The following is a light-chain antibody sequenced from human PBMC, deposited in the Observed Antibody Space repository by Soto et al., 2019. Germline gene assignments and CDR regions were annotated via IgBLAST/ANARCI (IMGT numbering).Light chain of an antibody. CDR1: SSNVGGYNY. J-gene: IGLJ2*01. Sequence: QSALTQPPSASGSPGQSVTISCTGTSSNVGGYNYVSWYQQHPGKAPKLMIYDVSKRPSGVPDRFSGSKSGNTASLTVSGLQPEDEADYYCQSYDSSLSRVFGGGTKLTVL. V-gene: IGLV2-8*01. CDR3: QSYDSSLSRV. CDR2: DVS.